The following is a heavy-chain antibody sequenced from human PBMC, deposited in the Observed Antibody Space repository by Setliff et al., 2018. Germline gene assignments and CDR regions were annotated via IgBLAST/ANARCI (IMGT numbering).Heavy chain of an antibody. J-gene: IGHJ4*02. Sequence: LRLSCAASGFTFSSYWMTWVRQAPGKGLEWVANIKQEGSEKYYVDSVKGRFTISRDNAKNSLYLQMNSLRAEDTAVYYCARDARPYYDFWSGYYYYFDYWGQGTLVTVSS. D-gene: IGHD3-3*01. V-gene: IGHV3-7*01. CDR2: IKQEGSEK. CDR3: ARDARPYYDFWSGYYYYFDY. CDR1: GFTFSSYW.